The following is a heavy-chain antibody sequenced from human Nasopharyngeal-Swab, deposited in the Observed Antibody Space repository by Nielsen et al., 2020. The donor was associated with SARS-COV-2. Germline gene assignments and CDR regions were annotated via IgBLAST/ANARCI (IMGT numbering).Heavy chain of an antibody. CDR2: INHSGST. D-gene: IGHD2-21*02. CDR3: ASSDCGGDCYPDAFDI. J-gene: IGHJ3*02. V-gene: IGHV4-34*01. Sequence: GSLRLSCAVYGGSFSGYYGSWIRQPPGKGLEWIGEINHSGSTNYNPSLKSRVTISVDTSKNQFSLKLSSVTAADTAVYYCASSDCGGDCYPDAFDIWGQGTMVTVSS. CDR1: GGSFSGYY.